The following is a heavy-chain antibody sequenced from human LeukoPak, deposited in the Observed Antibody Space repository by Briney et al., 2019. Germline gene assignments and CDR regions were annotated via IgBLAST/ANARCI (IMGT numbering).Heavy chain of an antibody. J-gene: IGHJ4*02. CDR3: ARVPYYYDSSGYCYYFDY. CDR2: IHTSGST. D-gene: IGHD3-22*01. CDR1: GGSISSYH. Sequence: SETLSLTCTVSGGSISSYHWSWIRQPAGKGLEWIGHIHTSGSTNYNPSLKSRVTMSVDTSKNQFSLKLSSVTAADTAVYYCARVPYYYDSSGYCYYFDYWGQGTLVTVSS. V-gene: IGHV4-4*07.